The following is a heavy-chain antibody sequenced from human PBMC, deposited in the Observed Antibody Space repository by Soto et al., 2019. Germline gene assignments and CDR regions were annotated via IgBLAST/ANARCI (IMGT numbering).Heavy chain of an antibody. Sequence: QVHLVESGGGVVQPGRPLRLSCAASGFTFSRYGMHWVRQAPGKGLEWVGVIVRDGGQKQYADSVRGRFTISRDNSRDTLYREGNSVTVEETAVDYCARDDDFADNGVAYWGQGTLVTVSS. CDR1: GFTFSRYG. V-gene: IGHV3-33*01. D-gene: IGHD1-1*01. CDR3: ARDDDFADNGVAY. J-gene: IGHJ4*02. CDR2: IVRDGGQK.